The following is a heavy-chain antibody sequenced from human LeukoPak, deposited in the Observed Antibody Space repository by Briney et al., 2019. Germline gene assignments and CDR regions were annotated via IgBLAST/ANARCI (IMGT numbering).Heavy chain of an antibody. D-gene: IGHD3-22*01. Sequence: GASVTLSCTASGSTFSSYGISWLRQVPRHPLEWLGRIIPIHGRANYAQKLSVRVRITADVSTSKAYMSLSSLSLAATAASDYARGPYFYDSSGEGEYSVDVWGQESTVTASS. V-gene: IGHV1-69*11. CDR1: GSTFSSYG. CDR2: IIPIHGRA. CDR3: ARGPYFYDSSGEGEYSVDV. J-gene: IGHJ6*02.